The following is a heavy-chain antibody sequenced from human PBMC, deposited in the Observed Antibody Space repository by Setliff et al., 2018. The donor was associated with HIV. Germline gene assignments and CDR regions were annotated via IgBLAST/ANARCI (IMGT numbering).Heavy chain of an antibody. CDR2: INHTGNT. CDR3: ARGKGGLVGPAEFDY. CDR1: GGSFSGYH. J-gene: IGHJ4*02. V-gene: IGHV4-34*01. Sequence: TLSLTCAVYGGSFSGYHWNWIRQFPGKGLEWIGEINHTGNTQYNPSLKSRVTMSEETSKNQFSLKWKSVTAADTAIYFCARGKGGLVGPAEFDYWGPGTLVTVSS. D-gene: IGHD1-26*01.